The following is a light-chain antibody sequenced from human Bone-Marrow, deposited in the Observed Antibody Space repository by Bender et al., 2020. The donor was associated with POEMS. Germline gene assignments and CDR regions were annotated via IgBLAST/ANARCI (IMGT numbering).Light chain of an antibody. V-gene: IGLV1-44*01. Sequence: QSVLTQPPSASGTPGQGVTIFCSGSSSNIGGNSVNWYQHLPGSAPKLLIYSSHRRPSEVPDRFSGSRSGTSASLAISGLQSEDEADYYCAVWDDSLNGWVFGGGTKLTVL. CDR3: AVWDDSLNGWV. CDR1: SSNIGGNS. CDR2: SSH. J-gene: IGLJ3*02.